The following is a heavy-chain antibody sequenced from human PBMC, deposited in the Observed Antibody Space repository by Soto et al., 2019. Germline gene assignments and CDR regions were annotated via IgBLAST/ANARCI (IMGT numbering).Heavy chain of an antibody. Sequence: EVQLVESGGGLVKPGGSLRLSCAASGFTFSSYSMNWVRQAPGKGLEWVSSISSSSSYIYYADSVKGRFTISRDNAKNSLYLQMNSLRAEDTAVYYCARDLSYGSSGYDVPPSVYWGQGTLVTVSS. V-gene: IGHV3-21*01. CDR1: GFTFSSYS. CDR3: ARDLSYGSSGYDVPPSVY. D-gene: IGHD3-22*01. CDR2: ISSSSSYI. J-gene: IGHJ4*02.